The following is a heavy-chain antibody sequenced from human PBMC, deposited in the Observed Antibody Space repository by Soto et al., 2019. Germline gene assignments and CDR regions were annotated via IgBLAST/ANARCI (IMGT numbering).Heavy chain of an antibody. CDR3: ARGRRVGYAYQDS. D-gene: IGHD5-12*01. CDR2: ISSSSSYI. CDR1: GFTFSSYS. V-gene: IGHV3-21*01. J-gene: IGHJ4*02. Sequence: EVQLVESGGGLVKPGGSLRLSCAASGFTFSSYSMNWVRQAPGKGLEWVSSISSSSSYIYYADSVKGRFTISRDNAKNSLYLQMNSLRAADTAVDYCARGRRVGYAYQDSWGQGTMVTVSS.